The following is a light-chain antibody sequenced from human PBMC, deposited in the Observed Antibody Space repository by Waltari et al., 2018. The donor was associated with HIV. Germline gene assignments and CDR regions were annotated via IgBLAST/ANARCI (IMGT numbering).Light chain of an antibody. CDR3: SAYTGSNTRV. CDR2: DFT. J-gene: IGLJ1*01. Sequence: QAALTQPASVSGSLGTSNNNPRTGTSMDFGPLTFVPWYRQHPAKDPKLIIFDFTNRPSGVSNRFSGSKSADTASLTISGLQAEYEADYYCSAYTGSNTRVFGAVSKVTVL. CDR1: SMDFGPLTF. V-gene: IGLV2-14*03.